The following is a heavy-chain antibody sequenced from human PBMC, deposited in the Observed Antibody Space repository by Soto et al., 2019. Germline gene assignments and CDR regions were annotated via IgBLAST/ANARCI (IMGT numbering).Heavy chain of an antibody. Sequence: GESLKIPCKVSGYSFTSKWIGWVRQMPGKGVEWMGIIYPSDCDTRYSPFFQGQVTISTEKSISTAYLQWSSLKASDTAMFYCARRSSSGWYATYWGQGTLVTVSS. D-gene: IGHD6-19*01. CDR2: IYPSDCDT. CDR3: ARRSSSGWYATY. V-gene: IGHV5-51*01. CDR1: GYSFTSKW. J-gene: IGHJ4*02.